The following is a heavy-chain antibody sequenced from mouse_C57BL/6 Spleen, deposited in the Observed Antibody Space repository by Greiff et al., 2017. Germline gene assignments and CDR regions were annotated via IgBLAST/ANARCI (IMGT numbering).Heavy chain of an antibody. D-gene: IGHD2-4*01. V-gene: IGHV1-53*01. Sequence: QVQLKQPGTELVKPGASVKLSCKASGYTFTSYWMHWVKQRPGQGLEWIGNINPSNGGTNYNEKFKSKATLTVDKSSSTAYMQLSSLTSEDSAVYYCARSDYDRAWFAYWGQGTLVTVSA. CDR2: INPSNGGT. J-gene: IGHJ3*01. CDR3: ARSDYDRAWFAY. CDR1: GYTFTSYW.